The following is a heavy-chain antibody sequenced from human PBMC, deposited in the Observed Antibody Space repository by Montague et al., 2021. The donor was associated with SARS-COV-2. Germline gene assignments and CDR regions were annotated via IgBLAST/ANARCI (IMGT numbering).Heavy chain of an antibody. CDR1: GGSMYIYCSHYY. Sequence: SETLSLTCTVSGGSMYIYCSHYYWDWTRQPPGKGLYWIWTIFYTLSTIYNSSLTSRVTISIDHFKNQYSLELNSVTAADTAVYYCARRRLDFYDSRHWFDPWGQGALVTVPS. J-gene: IGHJ5*02. D-gene: IGHD3-22*01. CDR3: ARRRLDFYDSRHWFDP. CDR2: IFYTLST. V-gene: IGHV4-39*01.